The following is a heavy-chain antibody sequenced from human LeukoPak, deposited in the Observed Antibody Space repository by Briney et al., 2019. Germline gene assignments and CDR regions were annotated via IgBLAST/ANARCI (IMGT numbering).Heavy chain of an antibody. CDR3: ARDKARYCSGGSCYGRFDY. CDR1: GYTFTSYG. Sequence: ASVKVSRKASGYTFTSYGISWVRQAPGQGLEWMGWISAYNGNTNYAQKLQGRVTMTTDTSTSTAYMELRSLRSDDTAVYYCARDKARYCSGGSCYGRFDYWGQGTLVTVSS. V-gene: IGHV1-18*01. CDR2: ISAYNGNT. D-gene: IGHD2-15*01. J-gene: IGHJ4*02.